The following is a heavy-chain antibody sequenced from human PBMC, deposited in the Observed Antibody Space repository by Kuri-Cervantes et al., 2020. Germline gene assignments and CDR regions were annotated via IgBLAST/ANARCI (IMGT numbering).Heavy chain of an antibody. J-gene: IGHJ6*02. CDR2: ISWNSGSI. Sequence: SLKISCAASGFTFDDYAMHWVRQAPGKGLEWVSGISWNSGSIGYADSVKGRFTISRDHAKNSLYLQMNSLRAEDTALYYCAKTDVVAATGYYYGMDVWGQGTTVTVSS. CDR3: AKTDVVAATGYYYGMDV. D-gene: IGHD2-15*01. CDR1: GFTFDDYA. V-gene: IGHV3-9*01.